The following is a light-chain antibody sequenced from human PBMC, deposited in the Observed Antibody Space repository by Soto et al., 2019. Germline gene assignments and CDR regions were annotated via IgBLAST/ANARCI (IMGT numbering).Light chain of an antibody. V-gene: IGKV3-20*01. CDR3: QQYETFSGT. J-gene: IGKJ1*01. Sequence: EIVLTQFPGTLSLSPGERATLSCRASQSVSSNYLAWYQQKPGQAPRLLIYGASSRATGIPDRFSGSGSGTDFTLSISRLEPEDFATYYCQQYETFSGTFGPGTKVDIK. CDR2: GAS. CDR1: QSVSSNY.